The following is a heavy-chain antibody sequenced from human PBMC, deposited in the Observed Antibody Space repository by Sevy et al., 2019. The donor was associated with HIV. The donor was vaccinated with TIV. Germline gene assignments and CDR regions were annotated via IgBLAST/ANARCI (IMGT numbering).Heavy chain of an antibody. CDR2: IKQDGSKN. Sequence: GGSLRLSCAASAFTFSGYWRSWVRQAPGKGLQWVANIKQDGSKNEFVDSVKGRFTISRDNPKNSLYLQMNSLRAEDTAVYYCAREGAGGFDYWGQGTLVTVSS. CDR1: AFTFSGYW. V-gene: IGHV3-7*01. D-gene: IGHD2-15*01. J-gene: IGHJ4*02. CDR3: AREGAGGFDY.